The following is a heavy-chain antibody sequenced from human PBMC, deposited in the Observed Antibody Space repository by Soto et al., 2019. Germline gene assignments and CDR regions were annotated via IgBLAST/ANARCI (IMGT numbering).Heavy chain of an antibody. CDR3: ACYGDYDKNAFDI. D-gene: IGHD4-17*01. Sequence: EVQLVESGGGLVQPGGSLRLSCAASGFSVSRNYMSWVRQAPGKGLEWVSIIYSGGGTYYAESVKGRFTISRDNSKNTLYLQMHSLRAEDTAVYYCACYGDYDKNAFDIWGQGTMVTVSS. V-gene: IGHV3-66*01. J-gene: IGHJ3*02. CDR2: IYSGGGT. CDR1: GFSVSRNY.